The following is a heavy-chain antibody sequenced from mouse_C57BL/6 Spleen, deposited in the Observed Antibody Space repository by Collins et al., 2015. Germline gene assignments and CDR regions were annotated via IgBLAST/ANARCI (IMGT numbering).Heavy chain of an antibody. CDR3: TVLWPWYFDV. J-gene: IGHJ1*03. V-gene: IGHV1-15*01. Sequence: QVQLQQSGAELVRPGASVTLSCKASGYTFTDYEMHWVKQTPVHGLEWIGAIDPETGGTAYNQKFKGKAILTADKSSSTAYMELRSLTSEDSAVYYCTVLWPWYFDVWGTGTTVTVSS. D-gene: IGHD1-1*02. CDR2: IDPETGGT. CDR1: GYTFTDYE.